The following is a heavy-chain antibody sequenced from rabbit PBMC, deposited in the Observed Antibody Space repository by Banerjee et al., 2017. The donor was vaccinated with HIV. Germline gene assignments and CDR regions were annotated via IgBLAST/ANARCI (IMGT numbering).Heavy chain of an antibody. D-gene: IGHD4-1*01. CDR1: GFSFSNKYV. V-gene: IGHV1S45*01. CDR3: ARDLAGVIGWNFNL. Sequence: QEQLEESGGDLVKPEGSLTLICTASGFSFSNKYVMCWVRQAPGKGLEWIACIDAGSNGNTYYASWAKGRFTVSKTSSTTVTLQMTSLTAADTATYFCARDLAGVIGWNFNLWGQGT. J-gene: IGHJ4*01. CDR2: IDAGSNGNT.